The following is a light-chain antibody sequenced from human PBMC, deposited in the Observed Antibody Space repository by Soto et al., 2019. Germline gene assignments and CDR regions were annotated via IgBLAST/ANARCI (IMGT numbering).Light chain of an antibody. Sequence: IVLTHSPATLCFSPGEIATLSFRASQSVSSNLAWYQQKPGQAPRLLIYGASTRATGIPARFSGSGSGTEFTLTISNLQSEDFAVYFCQQYHNWPPITFGQGTRLEIK. J-gene: IGKJ5*01. CDR2: GAS. CDR3: QQYHNWPPIT. V-gene: IGKV3D-15*01. CDR1: QSVSSN.